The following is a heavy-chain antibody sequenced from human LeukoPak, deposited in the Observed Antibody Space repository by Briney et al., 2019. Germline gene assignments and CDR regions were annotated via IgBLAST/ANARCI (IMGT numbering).Heavy chain of an antibody. J-gene: IGHJ4*02. D-gene: IGHD3-10*01. CDR3: ATVDGRFGEFLVLSY. CDR2: FDPEDGET. CDR1: GDTLTELS. Sequence: ASVKVSCKVSGDTLTELSMHWMRQAPGKGLEWMGGFDPEDGETIYAQKFQGRVTMTEDTSTDTAYMEMSSLRSEDTAVYYCATVDGRFGEFLVLSYWGQGTLVNVSS. V-gene: IGHV1-24*01.